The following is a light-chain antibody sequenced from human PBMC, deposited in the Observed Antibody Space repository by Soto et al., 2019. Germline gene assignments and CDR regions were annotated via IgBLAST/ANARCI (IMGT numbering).Light chain of an antibody. V-gene: IGLV2-14*01. Sequence: QSALTQPASVSGSPVQSITISCTGTSSDVGGYNYVSWYQQHPGKAPKLMIYDVSNRSSGVSNRFSGSKSGNTASLTISGLQAEDEADYYCSSYTSSSTLVVFGGGTKVTVL. J-gene: IGLJ2*01. CDR2: DVS. CDR3: SSYTSSSTLVV. CDR1: SSDVGGYNY.